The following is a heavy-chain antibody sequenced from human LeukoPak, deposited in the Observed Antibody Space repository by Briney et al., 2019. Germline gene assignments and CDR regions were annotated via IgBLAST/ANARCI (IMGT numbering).Heavy chain of an antibody. J-gene: IGHJ4*02. D-gene: IGHD4-17*01. CDR1: GFTFSSYA. CDR2: ISYDGSNK. CDR3: AKDHSSTTLRLLDY. V-gene: IGHV3-30-3*01. Sequence: GRSLRLSCAASGFTFSSYAMYWVRQAPGKGLEWVAVISYDGSNKYYADSVKGRFTISRDNSKNTLYLQMNSLRAEDTALYYCAKDHSSTTLRLLDYWGQGTLVTVSS.